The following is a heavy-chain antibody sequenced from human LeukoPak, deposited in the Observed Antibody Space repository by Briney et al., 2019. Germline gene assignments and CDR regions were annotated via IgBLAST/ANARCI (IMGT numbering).Heavy chain of an antibody. J-gene: IGHJ6*03. CDR1: GFTFSSYA. CDR3: AKARARGWYLSGISMDV. Sequence: PGGSLRLSCAASGFTFSSYAMSWVRQAPGKGLEWVSAISGSGGSTYYADSVKGRFTISRDNSKNTLYLQMNSLRAEDTAVYYCAKARARGWYLSGISMDVWGKGTTVTVSS. V-gene: IGHV3-23*01. CDR2: ISGSGGST. D-gene: IGHD6-19*01.